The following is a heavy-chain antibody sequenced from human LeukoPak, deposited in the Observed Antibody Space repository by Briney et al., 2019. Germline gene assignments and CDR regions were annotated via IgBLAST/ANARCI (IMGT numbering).Heavy chain of an antibody. V-gene: IGHV1-69*05. J-gene: IGHJ4*02. D-gene: IGHD6-25*01. CDR1: GGTFSSYA. CDR2: IIPIFGTA. CDR3: ARDSGSSGPGFYFDY. Sequence: SVKVSCKASGGTFSSYAISWVRQAPGQGLEWMGGIIPIFGTANYAQKFQGRVTITTDESTSTAYMELSSLRSEDTAVYYCARDSGSSGPGFYFDYWGQGTLVTVSS.